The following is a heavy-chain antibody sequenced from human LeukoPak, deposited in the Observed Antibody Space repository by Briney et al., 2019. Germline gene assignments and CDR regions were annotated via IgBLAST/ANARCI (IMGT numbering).Heavy chain of an antibody. V-gene: IGHV1-2*02. CDR2: INPNSGGT. CDR3: ARDLYGGTSATFDY. J-gene: IGHJ4*02. D-gene: IGHD4-23*01. Sequence: PEASVKVSCKASGYTFTGYYMHWVRQAPGQGLEWMGWINPNSGGTYYAQKFQGRVTMTSDTSISSAYMELSRLRSDDRAVYYCARDLYGGTSATFDYWGQGTLVTVSS. CDR1: GYTFTGYY.